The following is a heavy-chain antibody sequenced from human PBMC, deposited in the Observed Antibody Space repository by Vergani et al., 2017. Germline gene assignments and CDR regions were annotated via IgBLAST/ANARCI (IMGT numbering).Heavy chain of an antibody. CDR1: GGTFSRYA. D-gene: IGHD1-7*01. V-gene: IGHV1-69*06. CDR2: IIPIFGTA. Sequence: QVQLVQSGAEVKKPGSSVKVSCKASGGTFSRYAISWVRQAPGQGLEWMGGIIPIFGTANYAQKFQGRVTITADKSTSTAYMELSSLRSEDTAVYYCARDRGTVSPHADAFDIWGQGTMVTVSS. J-gene: IGHJ3*02. CDR3: ARDRGTVSPHADAFDI.